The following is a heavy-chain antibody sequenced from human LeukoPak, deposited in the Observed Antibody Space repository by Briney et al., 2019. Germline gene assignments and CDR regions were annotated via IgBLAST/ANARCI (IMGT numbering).Heavy chain of an antibody. Sequence: ASVKVSCKTSGYTFTAYYLHWVRQAPGQRLEWMGWIDPDSGDTNSALKFQGRVTFTRDTSISTAYMELSRLRSDDTAIYYCARTIGSGSYVDHWGQGTLVTVSS. J-gene: IGHJ4*02. CDR3: ARTIGSGSYVDH. V-gene: IGHV1-2*02. CDR2: IDPDSGDT. D-gene: IGHD3-10*01. CDR1: GYTFTAYY.